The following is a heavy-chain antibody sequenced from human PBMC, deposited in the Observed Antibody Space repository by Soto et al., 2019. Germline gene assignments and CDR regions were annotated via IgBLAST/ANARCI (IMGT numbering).Heavy chain of an antibody. CDR3: ARVGLAATICGVVMRYGMDV. J-gene: IGHJ6*02. CDR1: GYSFTSYW. V-gene: IGHV5-51*01. D-gene: IGHD3-3*01. Sequence: RGESLKISCKGSGYSFTSYWIGWVRQMPGKGLEWMGIIYPGDSDTRYSPSFQVQVTISADKSISTAYLQWSSLKASDTAMYYCARVGLAATICGVVMRYGMDVWGQGTTVTVSS. CDR2: IYPGDSDT.